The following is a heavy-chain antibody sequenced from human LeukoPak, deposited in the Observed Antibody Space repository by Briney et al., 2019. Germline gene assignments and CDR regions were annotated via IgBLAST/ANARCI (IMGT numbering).Heavy chain of an antibody. CDR3: ARLHGRDYCEYQGWDNWFDP. V-gene: IGHV3-30*02. Sequence: GGSLRLSCATSGLSFSTYGMHWVRQAPGKGRGWVAFIRNDGIDTFYADSVKGRFTISRDNAKNSLYLQMNSLRAEDTAVYYCARLHGRDYCEYQGWDNWFDPGGQGTLVTVPS. CDR2: IRNDGIDT. J-gene: IGHJ5*02. CDR1: GLSFSTYG. D-gene: IGHD4-17*01.